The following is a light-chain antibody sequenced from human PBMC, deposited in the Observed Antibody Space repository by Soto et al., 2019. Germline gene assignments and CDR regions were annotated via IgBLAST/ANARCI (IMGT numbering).Light chain of an antibody. CDR1: QSVSSN. CDR2: GAS. CDR3: QQYVSSPWT. Sequence: EIVLTQSPGTLSLSPGERATLSCRASQSVSSNLSWYQQKPGQAPRLLICGASSRATGIPDRFSGSGSWTDFTLTISRLEPEDFAVYYCQQYVSSPWTFGQGTKVDIK. V-gene: IGKV3-20*01. J-gene: IGKJ1*01.